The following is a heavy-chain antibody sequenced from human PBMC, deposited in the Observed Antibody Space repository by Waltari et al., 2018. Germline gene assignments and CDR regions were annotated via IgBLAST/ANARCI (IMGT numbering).Heavy chain of an antibody. V-gene: IGHV1-18*01. J-gene: IGHJ4*02. D-gene: IGHD3-10*01. CDR2: VSGYSGET. CDR1: GYTFSTYG. Sequence: QVQLVQSGPEVKKPGASVRVSCKASGYTFSTYGISWGRQAPGQGLEWMGWVSGYSGETNSAQKIKGRVTMTTDTATSTAYMELRSLTSDDTAVYYCARDRRTSLVQSTYYFDYWGQGTLVTVSS. CDR3: ARDRRTSLVQSTYYFDY.